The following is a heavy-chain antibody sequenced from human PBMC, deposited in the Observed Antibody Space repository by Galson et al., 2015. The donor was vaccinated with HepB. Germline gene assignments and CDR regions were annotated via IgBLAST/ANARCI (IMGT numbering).Heavy chain of an antibody. CDR1: GYSFTSYW. Sequence: QSGAEVKKPGESLKISCKGSGYSFTSYWIGWVRQMPGKGLEWMGIIYPGDSDTRYSPSFQGQVTISADKSISTAYLQWSSLKASDTAMYYCARPDITIFGVDAFDIWGQGTMVTVSS. CDR2: IYPGDSDT. J-gene: IGHJ3*02. CDR3: ARPDITIFGVDAFDI. D-gene: IGHD3-3*01. V-gene: IGHV5-51*03.